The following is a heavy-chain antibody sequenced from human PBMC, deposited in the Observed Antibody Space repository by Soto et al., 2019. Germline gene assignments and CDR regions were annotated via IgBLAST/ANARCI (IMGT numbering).Heavy chain of an antibody. V-gene: IGHV3-7*03. CDR2: IKQDGSEK. Sequence: GRSLKLSSAASGFTFSSYWMSWVRQAPGKGLEWVANIKQDGSEKYYVDSVKGRFTISRDNAKNSLYLKMNSLRAEDTAVYYCALYVIVQPLLFDSWGQGTLVIV. CDR1: GFTFSSYW. D-gene: IGHD2-21*02. J-gene: IGHJ1*01. CDR3: ALYVIVQPLLFDS.